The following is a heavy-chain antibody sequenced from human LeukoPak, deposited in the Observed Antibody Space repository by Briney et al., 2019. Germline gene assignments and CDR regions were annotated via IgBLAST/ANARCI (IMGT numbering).Heavy chain of an antibody. Sequence: GGSLRLSCAASGFTFSSYGMHWVRQAPGKGLEWVAVIWYDGSNKYYADSVKGRFTISRDNSKNTLYLQMNSLRAEDTAVYYCAKDRMVATIKTFDYWGQGTLVTVSS. V-gene: IGHV3-33*06. J-gene: IGHJ4*02. CDR1: GFTFSSYG. CDR2: IWYDGSNK. CDR3: AKDRMVATIKTFDY. D-gene: IGHD5-24*01.